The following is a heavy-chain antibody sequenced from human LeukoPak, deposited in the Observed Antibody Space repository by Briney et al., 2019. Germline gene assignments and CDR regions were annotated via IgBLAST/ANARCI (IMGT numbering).Heavy chain of an antibody. CDR3: AKEGGSGSYHDY. CDR1: GFTVSRNY. J-gene: IGHJ4*02. D-gene: IGHD3-10*01. Sequence: GGSLRLACAASGFTVSRNYMSWVRQAPGKGLEWVSVISSGGNTYYTDSVKGRFTISRDNSKSTLYLQMNSLRAEDTAVYYCAKEGGSGSYHDYWGQGTLVTVSS. V-gene: IGHV3-53*01. CDR2: ISSGGNT.